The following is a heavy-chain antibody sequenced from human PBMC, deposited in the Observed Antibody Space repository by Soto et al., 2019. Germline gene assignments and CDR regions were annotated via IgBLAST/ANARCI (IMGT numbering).Heavy chain of an antibody. D-gene: IGHD6-13*01. Sequence: PGGSLRLSCAASGFTFNAYSLHWVRQAPGKGLEYVSAISSNGGSTYYANSVKGRFTISRDNSKNTLYLQMGSLRAEDMAVYYCARQSYSSYYFDYWGQGTLVTSPQ. J-gene: IGHJ4*02. CDR2: ISSNGGST. V-gene: IGHV3-64*01. CDR3: ARQSYSSYYFDY. CDR1: GFTFNAYS.